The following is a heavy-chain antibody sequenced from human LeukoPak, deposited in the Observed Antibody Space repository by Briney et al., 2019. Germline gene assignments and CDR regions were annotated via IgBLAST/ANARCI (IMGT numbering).Heavy chain of an antibody. Sequence: ASVKVSCKASGYTFTSYGISWVRQAPGQGLEWMGWISAYNGNTNYAQKLQGRVTMTTDTSTSTVYMELSSLRSEDTAVYYCARVLSGSYIQYLDYWGQGTLVTVSS. V-gene: IGHV1-18*01. D-gene: IGHD1-26*01. CDR1: GYTFTSYG. CDR3: ARVLSGSYIQYLDY. CDR2: ISAYNGNT. J-gene: IGHJ4*02.